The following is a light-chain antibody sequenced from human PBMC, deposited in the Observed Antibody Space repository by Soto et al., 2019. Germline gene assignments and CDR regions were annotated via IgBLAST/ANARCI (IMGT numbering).Light chain of an antibody. V-gene: IGKV3D-20*01. J-gene: IGKJ1*01. Sequence: EIVLTQSPGTLSPSPGERATLSCGASQSVSTNYLAWYQQKPGLAPRLLIYDASSRATGVPARFSGSGSGTEFTLTISSLQSEDFAVYYCQQYINLWTFGQGTKVDIK. CDR2: DAS. CDR3: QQYINLWT. CDR1: QSVSTNY.